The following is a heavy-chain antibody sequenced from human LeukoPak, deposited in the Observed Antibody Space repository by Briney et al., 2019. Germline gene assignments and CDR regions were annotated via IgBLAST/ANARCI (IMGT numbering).Heavy chain of an antibody. V-gene: IGHV1-69*05. Sequence: ASVKVSCKASGGTFSSYAISWVRQAPGQGLEWMGGIIPIFGTANYAQKFQGRVTITTDESTSTAYMELSSLRSEDTAVYYCARGLLLNWIDWGFDPWGQGTLVTVSS. CDR1: GGTFSSYA. CDR3: ARGLLLNWIDWGFDP. CDR2: IIPIFGTA. D-gene: IGHD1-1*01. J-gene: IGHJ5*02.